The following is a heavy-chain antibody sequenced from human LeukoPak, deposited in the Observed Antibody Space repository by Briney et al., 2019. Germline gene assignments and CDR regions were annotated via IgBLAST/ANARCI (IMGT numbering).Heavy chain of an antibody. CDR2: IIPILGIA. V-gene: IGHV1-69*04. CDR3: AREPPSEWELLRPDWSYFDY. J-gene: IGHJ4*02. D-gene: IGHD1-26*01. CDR1: GGTFSSYA. Sequence: VASVKVSCKASGGTFSSYAISWVRQAPGQGLEWMGRIIPILGIANYAQKFQGRVTITADKSTSTAYMELSSLRSEDTAVYYCAREPPSEWELLRPDWSYFDYWGQGTLVTVSS.